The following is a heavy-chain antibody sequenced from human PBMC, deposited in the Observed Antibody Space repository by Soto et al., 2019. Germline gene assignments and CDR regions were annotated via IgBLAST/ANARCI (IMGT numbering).Heavy chain of an antibody. D-gene: IGHD6-13*01. CDR3: TRDASRDSSARGWFDP. CDR2: ISSNSAYI. J-gene: IGHJ5*02. CDR1: GFTFRSFT. V-gene: IGHV3-21*01. Sequence: GGSLRLSCAASGFTFRSFTMNWVRQAPGKGLEWVSTISSNSAYIYYTDALRGRFTTSRDNAKNSLHLQMNSLRAEDTAVYYCTRDASRDSSARGWFDPWGPGTLV.